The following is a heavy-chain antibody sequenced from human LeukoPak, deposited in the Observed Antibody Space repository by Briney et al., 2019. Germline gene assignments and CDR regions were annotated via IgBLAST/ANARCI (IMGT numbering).Heavy chain of an antibody. CDR2: IYPGDSDT. J-gene: IGHJ4*02. Sequence: GESLKISCQVSGYSFTTYWIGWVRQMPGKGLEWMGIIYPGDSDTRYSPSFQGQVTISLDKSISTAYLQWSSLKASDTAMYYCASGPDSRGDYWGQGTLVTVSS. CDR1: GYSFTTYW. CDR3: ASGPDSRGDY. V-gene: IGHV5-51*01. D-gene: IGHD3-22*01.